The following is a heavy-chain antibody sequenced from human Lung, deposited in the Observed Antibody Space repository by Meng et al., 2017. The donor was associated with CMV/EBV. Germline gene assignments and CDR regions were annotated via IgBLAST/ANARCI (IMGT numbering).Heavy chain of an antibody. V-gene: IGHV3-21*04. D-gene: IGHD3-3*01. Sequence: SCAASGFSLSDYSMNWVRQAPGKGLEWVSISSKSEGYIRYADSVKGRFTISRDNAKNSLSLQMNNLRAEDTAVYYCARCYDFWSGYYSDYWGQGTLVT. CDR1: GFSLSDYS. J-gene: IGHJ4*02. CDR3: ARCYDFWSGYYSDY. CDR2: SSKSEGYI.